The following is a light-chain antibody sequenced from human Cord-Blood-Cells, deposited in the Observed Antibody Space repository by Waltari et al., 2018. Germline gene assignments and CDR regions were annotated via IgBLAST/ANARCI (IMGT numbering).Light chain of an antibody. J-gene: IGLJ2*01. V-gene: IGLV4-69*01. CDR1: RGRSSYA. Sequence: QLVLTQSPSASASLGASVKLTFTRSRGRSSYAIAWHQQQPEKGPRYLMKLNSDGSHSKGDGIPDRFSGSSSGAERYLTISSLQSEDEADYYCQTWGTGIHVVFGGGTKLTVL. CDR2: LNSDGSH. CDR3: QTWGTGIHVV.